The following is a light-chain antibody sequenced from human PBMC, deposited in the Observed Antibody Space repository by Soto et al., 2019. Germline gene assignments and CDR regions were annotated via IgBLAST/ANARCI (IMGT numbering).Light chain of an antibody. CDR3: QLYNIYSEA. Sequence: DSQMTKAPSTLSGSVGEHVTITCRASQTISSWLAWYQQKPGKAPKLLIYKASTLKSGVPSRFSGSGSGTEFTLTISSLQPDDFATYYCQLYNIYSEAFGQGTKVDIK. CDR2: KAS. CDR1: QTISSW. V-gene: IGKV1-5*03. J-gene: IGKJ1*01.